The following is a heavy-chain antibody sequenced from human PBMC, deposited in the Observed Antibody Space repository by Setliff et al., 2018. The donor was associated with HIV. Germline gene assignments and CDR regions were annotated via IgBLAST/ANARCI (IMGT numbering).Heavy chain of an antibody. V-gene: IGHV4-61*02. Sequence: SETLSLTCTVSGGSISSGSYYWSWIRQPAGKGLEWIGRIYTSGSTNYNPSLQSRVTLSVDTSKNQFSLTLTSVTAADTAVYYCARGGRSDGYHIASWGQGILVTVSS. CDR3: ARGGRSDGYHIAS. CDR2: IYTSGST. J-gene: IGHJ4*02. CDR1: GGSISSGSYY. D-gene: IGHD2-15*01.